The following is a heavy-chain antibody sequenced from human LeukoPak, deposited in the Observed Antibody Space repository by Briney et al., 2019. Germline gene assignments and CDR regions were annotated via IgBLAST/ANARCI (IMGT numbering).Heavy chain of an antibody. CDR1: GGSFSGYY. J-gene: IGHJ4*02. V-gene: IGHV4-34*01. CDR3: ARGSGPKRTTVVTPIN. CDR2: INHSGST. Sequence: SETLSLTCAVYGGSFSGYYWSWIRQPPGKGLEWIGEINHSGSTNYNPSLKSRVTISVDTSKNQFSLKLSSVTAADTAVYYCARGSGPKRTTVVTPINWGQGTLVTVSS. D-gene: IGHD4-23*01.